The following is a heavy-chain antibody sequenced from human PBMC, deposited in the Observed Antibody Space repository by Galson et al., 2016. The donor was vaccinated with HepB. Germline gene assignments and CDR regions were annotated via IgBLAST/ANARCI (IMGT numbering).Heavy chain of an antibody. CDR1: GFSLRDVW. CDR2: VKRDSDGGTR. J-gene: IGHJ5*02. V-gene: IGHV3-15*01. Sequence: SLRLSCAASGFSLRDVWMHWVRQGPRKGLEWVGRVKRDSDGGTRHYAALVEGRITISRDDSPKTLYLQMNSLTIADTAMYYCTTDDLATWGKGNLVTVSS. CDR3: TTDDLAT.